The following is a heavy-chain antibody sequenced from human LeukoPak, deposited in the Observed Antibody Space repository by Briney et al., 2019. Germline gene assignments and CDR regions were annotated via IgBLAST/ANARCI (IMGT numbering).Heavy chain of an antibody. CDR3: ARERSPEDYMDV. Sequence: ASVKVSCKASGYTFSGYQLHWVRQAPGQGLEWMGWISPNSGGTHYAQKFQGRVTMTRDTSINTVYMELRRLRSDDTAVYYCARERSPEDYMDVWGKGTTVTVSS. J-gene: IGHJ6*03. V-gene: IGHV1-2*02. CDR1: GYTFSGYQ. CDR2: ISPNSGGT.